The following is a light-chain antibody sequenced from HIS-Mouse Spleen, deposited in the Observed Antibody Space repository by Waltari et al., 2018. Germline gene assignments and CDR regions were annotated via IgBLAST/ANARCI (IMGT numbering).Light chain of an antibody. CDR1: NLGSKS. V-gene: IGLV3-21*03. CDR3: QVWDSSSDHVV. Sequence: SYVLTQPPSVSVAPGKTARTTCGGNNLGSKSVHWYQQKPVQAPVLVVSDDSDRTSGIPERFTGSNSGNTATLTISRVEAGDEADYYCQVWDSSSDHVVFGGGTKLTVL. J-gene: IGLJ2*01. CDR2: DDS.